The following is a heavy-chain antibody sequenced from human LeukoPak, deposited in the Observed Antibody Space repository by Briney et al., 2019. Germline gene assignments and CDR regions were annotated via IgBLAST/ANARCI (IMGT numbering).Heavy chain of an antibody. Sequence: PGRSLRLSCAASGLTFSSYAMHWVRQAPGKGLEWVAVISYDGSNKYYADSVKGRFTICGDKSKNTLYLQMNSLRPEDTAFYYCARGPGPIAGAKNPFDIWGQGTMVTVSS. CDR3: ARGPGPIAGAKNPFDI. CDR2: ISYDGSNK. CDR1: GLTFSSYA. J-gene: IGHJ3*02. V-gene: IGHV3-30*01. D-gene: IGHD1-26*01.